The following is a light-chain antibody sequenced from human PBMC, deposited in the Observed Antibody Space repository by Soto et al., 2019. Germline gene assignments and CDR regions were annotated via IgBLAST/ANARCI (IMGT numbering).Light chain of an antibody. CDR1: SSDVGDYNY. V-gene: IGLV2-11*01. Sequence: QSALTQPRSVSGSPGQSVTISCTGTSSDVGDYNYVSWYQQHPGKAPKFIIYEVSKRPSGVPDRFPGSKSGNTASLTTSGLQAEDEADYYCCSYAGTYTVVFGGWTKLTVL. CDR3: CSYAGTYTVV. CDR2: EVS. J-gene: IGLJ2*01.